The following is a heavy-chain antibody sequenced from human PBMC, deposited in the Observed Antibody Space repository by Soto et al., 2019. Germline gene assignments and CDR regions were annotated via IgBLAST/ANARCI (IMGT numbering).Heavy chain of an antibody. Sequence: QVQLQESGPGLVKPSETLSLSCTVSGDPISRYHWSWIRQTPGKGLEWIGYVHNSGSTSYNPSLKSRVTISIDTSRKQFSLRLRSVTAAYTAVYYFTVDRNNRVWYKYWGQGTLVTVSS. D-gene: IGHD6-19*01. CDR3: TVDRNNRVWYKY. CDR2: VHNSGST. V-gene: IGHV4-59*01. CDR1: GDPISRYH. J-gene: IGHJ4*02.